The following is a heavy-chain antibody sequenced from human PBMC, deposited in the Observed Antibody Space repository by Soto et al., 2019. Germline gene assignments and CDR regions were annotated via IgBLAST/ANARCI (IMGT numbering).Heavy chain of an antibody. CDR1: GGSISSGGYY. CDR2: IYYSGST. V-gene: IGHV4-31*01. CDR3: ARDRMITFGGVIGDAFDI. Sequence: QVQLQESGPGLVKPSQTLSLTCTVSGGSISSGGYYWSWIRQHPGKGLEWIGYIYYSGSTSYNQSLKSPVTISVDTSKNQFSLKLSSVTAANTAVYYCARDRMITFGGVIGDAFDIWGQGTMVTVSS. D-gene: IGHD3-16*02. J-gene: IGHJ3*02.